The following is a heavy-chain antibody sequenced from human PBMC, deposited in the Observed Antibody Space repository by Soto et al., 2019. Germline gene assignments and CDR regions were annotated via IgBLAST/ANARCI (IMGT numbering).Heavy chain of an antibody. D-gene: IGHD4-17*01. V-gene: IGHV4-31*03. CDR3: ARGLRGFNWFDP. J-gene: IGHJ5*02. CDR2: IYYSGST. Sequence: SETLSLTCTVSCGSISSGGYYWSWIRQHPGKGLEWIGYIYYSGSTYYNPSLKSRVTISVDTSKNQFSLKLSSVTAADTAVYYCARGLRGFNWFDPWGQGTLVTVSS. CDR1: CGSISSGGYY.